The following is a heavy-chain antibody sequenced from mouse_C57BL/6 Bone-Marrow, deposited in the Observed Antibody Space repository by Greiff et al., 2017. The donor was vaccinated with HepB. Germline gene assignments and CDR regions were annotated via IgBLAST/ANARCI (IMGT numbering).Heavy chain of an antibody. J-gene: IGHJ2*01. D-gene: IGHD1-1*02. CDR3: ARYDALFYFDY. Sequence: EVKVVESGGGLVQPGGSLSLSCAASGFTFTDYYMSWVRQPPGKALEWLGFIRNKANGYTTEYSASVKGRFTISRDNSQSILYLQMNALRAEDSATYYCARYDALFYFDYWGQGTTLTVSS. CDR2: IRNKANGYTT. CDR1: GFTFTDYY. V-gene: IGHV7-3*01.